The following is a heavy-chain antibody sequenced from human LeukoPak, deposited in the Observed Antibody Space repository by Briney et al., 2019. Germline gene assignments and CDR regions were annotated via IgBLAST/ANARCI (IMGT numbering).Heavy chain of an antibody. CDR1: RFTFSSYA. J-gene: IGHJ4*02. D-gene: IGHD2-21*02. Sequence: GGSLRLSCAASRFTFSSYAMHWVRQAPGKGLEWVAVISYDGSNKYYADSVKGRFTISRDNSKNTLYLQMNSLRAEDTAVYYCARDQTLGGDLEIYFDYWGQGTLVTVSS. CDR3: ARDQTLGGDLEIYFDY. CDR2: ISYDGSNK. V-gene: IGHV3-30*01.